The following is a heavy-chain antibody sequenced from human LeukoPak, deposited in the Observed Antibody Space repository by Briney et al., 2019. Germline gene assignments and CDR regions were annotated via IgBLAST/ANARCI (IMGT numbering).Heavy chain of an antibody. Sequence: SETLSLTCTVSGGSISIYYWSWIRQPPAKGLEWIGYSYYSGSTNYNPSLKSRVTISVDTSKNQFSLKLSSVTAADTAVYYCAGAGTYYYDSSGYYPPDYWGQGTLVTVSS. CDR3: AGAGTYYYDSSGYYPPDY. J-gene: IGHJ4*02. V-gene: IGHV4-59*01. CDR2: SYYSGST. D-gene: IGHD3-22*01. CDR1: GGSISIYY.